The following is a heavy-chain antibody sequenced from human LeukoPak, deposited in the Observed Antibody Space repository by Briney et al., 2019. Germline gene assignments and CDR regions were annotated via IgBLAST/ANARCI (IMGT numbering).Heavy chain of an antibody. CDR3: ARDIAVAGTFVNY. Sequence: PGGSLRLSCAVSGFTFSSYWMHWVRQAPGKGLVWVSRINSDGSSTSYADSVRGRFTISRDNAKNTLYLQMNSLRAEATAVYSCARDIAVAGTFVNYWGQATLVTVPS. J-gene: IGHJ4*02. V-gene: IGHV3-74*01. CDR2: INSDGSST. D-gene: IGHD6-19*01. CDR1: GFTFSSYW.